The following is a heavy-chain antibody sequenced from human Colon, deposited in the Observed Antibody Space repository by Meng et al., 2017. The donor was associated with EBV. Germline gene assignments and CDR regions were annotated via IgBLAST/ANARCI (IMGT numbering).Heavy chain of an antibody. CDR1: GGSISSNFR. Sequence: QELLLEAAPGPLKPSGALFLTCGGAGGSISSNFRWTWVRQPPGKGLEWIGDIDDSGSTNYNPSLNSRISISLDKSKNHFSLKVNSVTAADTAVYYCARGKQDAWELLAYWGQGALVTVSS. CDR2: IDDSGST. D-gene: IGHD1-26*01. CDR3: ARGKQDAWELLAY. J-gene: IGHJ4*02. V-gene: IGHV4-4*02.